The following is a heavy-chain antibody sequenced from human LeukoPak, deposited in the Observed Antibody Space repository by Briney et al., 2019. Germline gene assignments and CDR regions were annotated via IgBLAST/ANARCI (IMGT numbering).Heavy chain of an antibody. J-gene: IGHJ5*02. CDR3: ARACPMTYYYDSSGYSDWFDP. Sequence: GASVKVSCKASGYTFTGYYMHWVRQAPGQGLEWMGWINPNSGGTNYAQKFQGRVTMTRDTSISTAYMELSRLRSDDTAVYYCARACPMTYYYDSSGYSDWFDPWGQGTLVTVSS. V-gene: IGHV1-2*02. CDR1: GYTFTGYY. CDR2: INPNSGGT. D-gene: IGHD3-22*01.